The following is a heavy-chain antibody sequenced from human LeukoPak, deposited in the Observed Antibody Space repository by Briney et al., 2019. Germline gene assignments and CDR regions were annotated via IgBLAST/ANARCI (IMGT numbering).Heavy chain of an antibody. D-gene: IGHD6-6*01. V-gene: IGHV3-7*01. Sequence: GSLRLSCAASGFTFSSYWMSWVRQAPGKGLEWVANIKQDGSEKYYVDSVKGRFTISRDNAKNSLYLQMNSLRAEDTAVYYCARDPALRSSGAFDIWGQGTMVTVSS. CDR1: GFTFSSYW. CDR2: IKQDGSEK. CDR3: ARDPALRSSGAFDI. J-gene: IGHJ3*02.